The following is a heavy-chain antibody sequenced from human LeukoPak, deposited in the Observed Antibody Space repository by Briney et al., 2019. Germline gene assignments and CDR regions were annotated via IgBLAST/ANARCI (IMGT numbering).Heavy chain of an antibody. D-gene: IGHD3-10*01. CDR1: GGSISSYY. Sequence: SETLSLTCTVSGGSISSYYWSWIRQPPGKGLEWIGYIYYSGSTNSNPSLGSRVTISVDMSKNQFSLKLSSVTAADTAVYFCARDGYYGSGSHTAYFDYWGQGTLVTVSS. CDR3: ARDGYYGSGSHTAYFDY. CDR2: IYYSGST. V-gene: IGHV4-59*01. J-gene: IGHJ4*02.